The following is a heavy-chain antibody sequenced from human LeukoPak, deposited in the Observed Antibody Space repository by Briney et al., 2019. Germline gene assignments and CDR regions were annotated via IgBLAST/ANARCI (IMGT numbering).Heavy chain of an antibody. J-gene: IGHJ4*02. CDR1: GFTFSNYR. D-gene: IGHD3-9*01. V-gene: IGHV3-30*02. CDR3: AKDRRRDDVLTGSFSD. Sequence: GRSLRLSCAASGFTFSNYRMNWVRQAPGKWLEWVGFIRYDGRNKYYADFVKGRFTISRDNSKNTLYLQMNSLRAEDTAVYNCAKDRRRDDVLTGSFSDWGQGTLVTVSS. CDR2: IRYDGRNK.